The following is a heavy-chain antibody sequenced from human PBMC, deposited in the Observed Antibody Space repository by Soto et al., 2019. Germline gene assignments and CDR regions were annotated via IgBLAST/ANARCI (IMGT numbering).Heavy chain of an antibody. J-gene: IGHJ4*02. CDR2: IYYSGST. CDR1: GGTVSSGSYY. Sequence: PSETLSLTSPVSGGTVSSGSYYWSWIRQPPGKGLEWIGYIYYSGSTNYNPSLKSRVTISVDTSKNQFSLKLSSVTAADTAVYYCARDRDGYNYWPLDYWGQGTLVTVSS. D-gene: IGHD5-12*01. CDR3: ARDRDGYNYWPLDY. V-gene: IGHV4-61*01.